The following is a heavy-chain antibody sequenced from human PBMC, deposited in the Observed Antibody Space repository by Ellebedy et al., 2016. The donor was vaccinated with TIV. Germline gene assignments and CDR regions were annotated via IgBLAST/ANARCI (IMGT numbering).Heavy chain of an antibody. CDR3: ASLILVVPT. D-gene: IGHD2-2*01. CDR1: GFTVSRNY. V-gene: IGHV3-53*04. Sequence: PGGSLTLSCAASGFTVSRNYISWVRQAPGKGLEWVSVIYSGGSTYYADSVKGRFTISRHKSKNTLYLQMNSLRAEDTAVYFCASLILVVPTWGQGTLVTVSS. CDR2: IYSGGST. J-gene: IGHJ5*02.